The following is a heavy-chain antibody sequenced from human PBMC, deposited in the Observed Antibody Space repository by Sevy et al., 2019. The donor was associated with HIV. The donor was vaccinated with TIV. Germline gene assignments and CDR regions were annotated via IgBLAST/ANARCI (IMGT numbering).Heavy chain of an antibody. CDR2: INYSGST. CDR1: GASISSSGYY. J-gene: IGHJ4*02. D-gene: IGHD6-19*01. V-gene: IGHV4-39*01. CDR3: AGPIVTYNNGWSYYDY. Sequence: SETLSLTCTVSGASISSSGYYWGWIRQPPGKGLEWIASINYSGSTFYNPSLKSRVTISADTSKNQFSLDLNSVTAADTAIYYCAGPIVTYNNGWSYYDYWGQETVVTVSS.